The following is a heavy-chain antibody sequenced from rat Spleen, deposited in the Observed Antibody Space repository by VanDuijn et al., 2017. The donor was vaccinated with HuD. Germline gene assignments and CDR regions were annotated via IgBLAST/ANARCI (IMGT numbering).Heavy chain of an antibody. CDR1: GFTFSHYG. J-gene: IGHJ1*01. D-gene: IGHD1-4*01. V-gene: IGHV5-25*01. CDR3: TTCLPGYPYWYFDF. Sequence: EVELVESGGGLVQPGRSMKLSCAASGFTFSHYGMAWVRQAPTKGLEWVASISTSGGTTYYRDSVKGRFTISRDNAKSTLYLQMDSLRSEDTATYYCTTCLPGYPYWYFDFWGPGTMVTVSS. CDR2: ISTSGGTT.